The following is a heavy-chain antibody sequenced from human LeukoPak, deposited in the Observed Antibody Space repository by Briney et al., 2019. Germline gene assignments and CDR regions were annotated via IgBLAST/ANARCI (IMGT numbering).Heavy chain of an antibody. D-gene: IGHD3-3*01. CDR1: GGSISSSSYY. V-gene: IGHV4-39*01. Sequence: PSETLSLTCIVSGGSISSSSYYWGWIRQPPGKGLEWIGSIYYSGSTYYNPSLKSRVTISVDTSKNQFSLKLSSVTAADTAVYYCARRSVLRHFNYWGQGTLVTVSS. J-gene: IGHJ4*02. CDR3: ARRSVLRHFNY. CDR2: IYYSGST.